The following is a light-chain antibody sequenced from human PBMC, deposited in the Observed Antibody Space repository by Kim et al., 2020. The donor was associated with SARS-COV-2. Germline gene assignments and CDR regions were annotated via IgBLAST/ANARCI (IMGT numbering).Light chain of an antibody. CDR2: DAS. Sequence: PGEICTPSCRARQSFGRSLSLCQQRHGQGPRLLIKDASDGATGIPARLSGTGSGTDCTLTSSSLEPEDFAVYYCQDRYDWPLIFGGGTKVDIK. V-gene: IGKV3-11*01. CDR1: QSFGRS. CDR3: QDRYDWPLI. J-gene: IGKJ4*01.